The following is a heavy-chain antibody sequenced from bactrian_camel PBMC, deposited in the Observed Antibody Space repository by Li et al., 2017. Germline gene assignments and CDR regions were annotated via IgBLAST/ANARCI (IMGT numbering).Heavy chain of an antibody. V-gene: IGHV3S53*01. D-gene: IGHD7*01. Sequence: QLVESGGGSVQAGGSLKLSCVASGYTLPLHMAWFRRLPGQGREGVAAIAGDGRTNYADSVKGRFTISKDAVKNTLYLQMNSLKPEDTAMYYCAAEASMTCLHCGGGNCYVFVSTDFGDWGQGTQVTVS. J-gene: IGHJ6*01. CDR1: GYTLPLH. CDR3: AAEASMTCLHCGGGNCYVFVSTDFGD. CDR2: IAGDGRT.